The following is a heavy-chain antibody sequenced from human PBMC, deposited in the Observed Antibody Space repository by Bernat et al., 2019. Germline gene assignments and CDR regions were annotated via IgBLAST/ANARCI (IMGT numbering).Heavy chain of an antibody. D-gene: IGHD3-3*01. Sequence: EVQLVESGGGLVQPGGSLRLSCAASGFTFSSYWMHWVRQAPGKGLVWVSRINSDGSSTSYADSVKGRFTISRDNAKNTLYLQMNSLRAEDTAVYYCARDPLCYDFWGGYYTGYYYDYMDVWGKGTTVTVSS. CDR2: INSDGSST. V-gene: IGHV3-74*01. CDR1: GFTFSSYW. J-gene: IGHJ6*03. CDR3: ARDPLCYDFWGGYYTGYYYDYMDV.